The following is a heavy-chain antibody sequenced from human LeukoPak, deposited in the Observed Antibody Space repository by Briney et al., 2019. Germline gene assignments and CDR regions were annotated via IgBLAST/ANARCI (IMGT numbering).Heavy chain of an antibody. J-gene: IGHJ3*02. D-gene: IGHD1-26*01. Sequence: SETLSLTCTVSGYSISSGYYWGWIRQPPGKGLEWIGSIYHSGSTYYNPSLKSRVTISVDKSKNQFSLKLSSVTAADTAVYYCARSYSGSYRDAFDIWGQGTMVTVSS. CDR2: IYHSGST. CDR1: GYSISSGYY. V-gene: IGHV4-38-2*02. CDR3: ARSYSGSYRDAFDI.